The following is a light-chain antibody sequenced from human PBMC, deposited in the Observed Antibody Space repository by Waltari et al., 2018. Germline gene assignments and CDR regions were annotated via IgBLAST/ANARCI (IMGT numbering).Light chain of an antibody. J-gene: IGLJ3*02. CDR2: DVS. CDR3: SSTAGGYTWV. Sequence: QSALTQPRSVSGSPGQSVAISCTGTSSDVGAYNYVSWYQHHPGKAPKLMIFDVSKRPSGVPDRFTGSKSGNTGSLTISGLQAEDEADYHCSSTAGGYTWVFGGGTKVTVL. CDR1: SSDVGAYNY. V-gene: IGLV2-11*01.